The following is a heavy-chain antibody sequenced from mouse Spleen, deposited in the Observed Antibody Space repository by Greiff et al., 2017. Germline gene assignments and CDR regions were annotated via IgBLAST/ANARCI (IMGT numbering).Heavy chain of an antibody. CDR1: GYTFTSYW. D-gene: IGHD2-1*01. J-gene: IGHJ4*01. CDR3: ARVDGNYLYYAMDY. Sequence: QVQLQQPGAELVMPGASVKLSCKASGYTFTSYWMHWVKQRPGQGLEWIGEIDPSDSYTNYNQKFKGKATLTVDKSSSTAYMQLSSLTSEDSAVYYCARVDGNYLYYAMDYWGQGTSVTVSS. CDR2: IDPSDSYT. V-gene: IGHV1-69*01.